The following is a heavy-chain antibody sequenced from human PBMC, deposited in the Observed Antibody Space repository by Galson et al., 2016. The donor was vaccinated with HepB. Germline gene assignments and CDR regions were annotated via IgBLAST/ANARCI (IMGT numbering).Heavy chain of an antibody. CDR2: IYYNGHT. Sequence: ATLSLTCTVSGDSLLHYYWGWLRQPPGKGLEWIGHIYYNGHTNYNLSLTSRLSMSVDTSSNQFSLKLSSVTAADTAADYCGRWNEGLAYWGQGTLVTVSS. D-gene: IGHD1-1*01. CDR3: GRWNEGLAY. CDR1: GDSLLHYY. V-gene: IGHV4-59*01. J-gene: IGHJ4*02.